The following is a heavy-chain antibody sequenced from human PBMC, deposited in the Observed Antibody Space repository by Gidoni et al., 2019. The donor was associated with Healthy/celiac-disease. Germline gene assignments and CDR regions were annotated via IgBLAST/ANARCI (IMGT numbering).Heavy chain of an antibody. V-gene: IGHV3-15*01. CDR2: IKSKTDGGTT. CDR1: GFTFGNAW. Sequence: EVQLVESGGGLVKPGGSLRLSCAASGFTFGNAWMSWVRQAPGKGLEWVGRIKSKTDGGTTDYAAPVKGRFTISRDDSKNTLYLQMNSLKTEDTAVYYCTSTPGELSLFIDYWGQGTLVTVSS. J-gene: IGHJ4*02. CDR3: TSTPGELSLFIDY. D-gene: IGHD3-16*02.